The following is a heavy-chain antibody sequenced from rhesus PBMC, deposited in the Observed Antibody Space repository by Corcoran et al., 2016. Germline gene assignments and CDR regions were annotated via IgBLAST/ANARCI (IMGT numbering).Heavy chain of an antibody. D-gene: IGHD1-20*01. CDR2: IISVGST. CDR3: TKDRNSNFDY. J-gene: IGHJ4*01. CDR1: GFPFSTYA. Sequence: EVQLVESGGGLAKPGGSLRLSFAASGFPFSTYALHWVRQAPGKGLEWVSTIISVGSTYYADSVKGRFTISRDNSKSTLSLQMNSLRAEDTAFYYCTKDRNSNFDYWGQGVLVTVSS. V-gene: IGHV3-103*01.